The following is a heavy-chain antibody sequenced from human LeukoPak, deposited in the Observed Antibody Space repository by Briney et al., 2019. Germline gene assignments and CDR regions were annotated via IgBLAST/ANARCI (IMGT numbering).Heavy chain of an antibody. CDR2: INTNTGNP. J-gene: IGHJ4*02. CDR3: ATSPGIAAPSGYSFDH. CDR1: GYTFNTYA. D-gene: IGHD6-13*01. V-gene: IGHV7-4-1*02. Sequence: WASVKVSCKASGYTFNTYAMNWVRQAPGQGPEWMGWINTNTGNPTYAQGFTGRFVFSLDTSVSPAYLQISRLKAEDTAVYYCATSPGIAAPSGYSFDHWGQGTLVTVSS.